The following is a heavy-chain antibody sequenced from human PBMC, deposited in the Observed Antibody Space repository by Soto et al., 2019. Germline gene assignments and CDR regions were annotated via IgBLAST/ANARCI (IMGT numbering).Heavy chain of an antibody. V-gene: IGHV1-69*12. CDR2: IIPVFGTA. Sequence: QVQLVQSGAEVKKPGSSVRVSCKASGDTLRNYGISWVRQAPGQGLEWMGGIIPVFGTANYAQKFQGRVTITADESTSTVYMDVTSLRSEDTAVYYCSRGDATKIVVTTYYGTDVWGQGTTVTVCS. CDR1: GDTLRNYG. CDR3: SRGDATKIVVTTYYGTDV. D-gene: IGHD4-17*01. J-gene: IGHJ6*02.